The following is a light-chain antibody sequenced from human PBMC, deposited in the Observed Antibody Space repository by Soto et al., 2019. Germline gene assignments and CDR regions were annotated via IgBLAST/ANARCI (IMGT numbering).Light chain of an antibody. CDR2: DAS. CDR1: QSINRN. J-gene: IGKJ5*01. CDR3: QQSYSTPT. V-gene: IGKV1-39*01. Sequence: DIQMTQSPSSLSASVGDRFAITCRASQSINRNLNWYQQKPGQAPKLLIYDASSLQSGVPSRFSGSGSGTDFTLTISSLQPEDFATYYCQQSYSTPTFGHGTRLEIK.